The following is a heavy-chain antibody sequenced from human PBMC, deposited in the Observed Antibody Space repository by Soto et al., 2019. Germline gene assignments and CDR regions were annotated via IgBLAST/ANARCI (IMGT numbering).Heavy chain of an antibody. D-gene: IGHD6-19*01. J-gene: IGHJ4*02. CDR2: ISYDGSNK. CDR1: GFTFSTYG. V-gene: IGHV3-30*18. CDR3: AKDRSYSSGWNFDH. Sequence: QVQLVESGGGVVQPGRSLRLSCAASGFTFSTYGMHWVRQAPGKGLEWVTVISYDGSNKYYADSVKGRFTISRDNSKNTLYLRMNSLRTEDTAVYYCAKDRSYSSGWNFDHWGQGTLVTVSS.